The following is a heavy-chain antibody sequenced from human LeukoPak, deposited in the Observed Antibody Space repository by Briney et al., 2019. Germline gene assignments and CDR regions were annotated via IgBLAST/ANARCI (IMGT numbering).Heavy chain of an antibody. V-gene: IGHV4-39*02. J-gene: IGHJ4*02. D-gene: IGHD4-17*01. CDR1: GGSISSSSYY. CDR2: IYYSGST. Sequence: SETLSLTCTVSGGSISSSSYYWGWIRQPPGKGLEWIGSIYYSGSTYYNPSLKSRVTISVDTSKNQFSLKMSSVTAADTAVYYCARDWATVTELDYWGQGTLVTVSS. CDR3: ARDWATVTELDY.